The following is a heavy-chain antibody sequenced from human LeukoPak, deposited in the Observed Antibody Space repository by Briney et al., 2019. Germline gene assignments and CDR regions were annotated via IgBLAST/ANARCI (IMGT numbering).Heavy chain of an antibody. V-gene: IGHV3-30*02. J-gene: IGHJ6*04. Sequence: QPGGSLRRSCAASGFTFSRLGMQWVRQAPGKGLEWVAVIHNDGTMGQYADSVKGRFTISKDFSRNTLYLQMNSLRDDDTAVYYCAKEGDEFRGYLDVWGKGTTVTVSS. CDR3: AKEGDEFRGYLDV. D-gene: IGHD3-16*01. CDR1: GFTFSRLG. CDR2: IHNDGTMG.